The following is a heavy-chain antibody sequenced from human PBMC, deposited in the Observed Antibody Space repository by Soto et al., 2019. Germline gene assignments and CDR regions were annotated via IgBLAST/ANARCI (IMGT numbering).Heavy chain of an antibody. V-gene: IGHV3-21*01. CDR1: GFTFSSYS. D-gene: IGHD6-19*01. J-gene: IGHJ6*02. CDR3: ARDRWVVNDYYGMDV. CDR2: ISSSSSYI. Sequence: EVQLVESGGGLVKPGGSLRLSCAASGFTFSSYSMNWVRQAPGKGLEWVSSISSSSSYIYYADSVKGRFTISRDNAKNSLYLQMNSLRAEDTAVYYCARDRWVVNDYYGMDVWGQGTTVTVSS.